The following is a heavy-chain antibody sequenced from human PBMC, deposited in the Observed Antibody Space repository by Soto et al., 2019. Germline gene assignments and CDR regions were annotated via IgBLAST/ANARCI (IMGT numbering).Heavy chain of an antibody. CDR2: ISERGTST. V-gene: IGHV3-23*01. CDR1: GFTFRSYA. Sequence: EEQLLESGGGLVQPGGSLSLSCAASGFTFRSYAMAWARQAPGKGLEWVSGISERGTSTNYADSVRGRFTISRDNSKNTLYLQMNNLRPADTAMYFCVRSSGSQPRAGWFDPWGQGTLVTVS. CDR3: VRSSGSQPRAGWFDP. D-gene: IGHD1-26*01. J-gene: IGHJ5*02.